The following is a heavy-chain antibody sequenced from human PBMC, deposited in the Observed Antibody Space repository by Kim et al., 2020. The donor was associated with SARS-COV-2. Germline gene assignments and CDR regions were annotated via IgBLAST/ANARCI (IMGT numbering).Heavy chain of an antibody. CDR3: TRGQSLDY. V-gene: IGHV4-31*03. CDR1: GGSIRSGGKF. J-gene: IGHJ4*02. CDR2: ISYSGNS. Sequence: SETLSLTCSVSGGSIRSGGKFWTWIRQHPAKGLEWIGYISYSGNSHYSPSLRSRVSISLQTSENQFSLELTSVTDADTAVYYCTRGQSLDYWGQGILV.